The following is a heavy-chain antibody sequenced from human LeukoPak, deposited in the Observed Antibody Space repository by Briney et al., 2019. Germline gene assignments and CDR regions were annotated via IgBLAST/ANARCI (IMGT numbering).Heavy chain of an antibody. J-gene: IGHJ4*02. CDR1: GFTFSSYG. CDR2: IRYDGSNK. D-gene: IGHD3-10*01. V-gene: IGHV3-30*02. CDR3: VRDGLYYFDY. Sequence: PGGSLRLSCAASGFTFSSYGMHWVRQAPGKGLEWVAFIRYDGSNKYYADSVKGRFTISRDNSKNTLYLQMNSLRAEDTAVYYCVRDGLYYFDYWGQGTLVTVSS.